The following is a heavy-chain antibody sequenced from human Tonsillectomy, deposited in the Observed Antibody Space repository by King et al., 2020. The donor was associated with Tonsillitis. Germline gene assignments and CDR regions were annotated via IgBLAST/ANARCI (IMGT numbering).Heavy chain of an antibody. D-gene: IGHD1-26*01. CDR2: ISAYNGNT. CDR3: ARVRGGRSLPPAFDI. J-gene: IGHJ3*02. Sequence: VQLVQSGAEVKKPGASVKVSCKASGYSFTSYTFSWVRQAPGQGLEWMGWISAYNGNTHYAQKFQGRVTLTTDTSASTAYMELRSLRSDDTAMYYCARVRGGRSLPPAFDIWGRGTMVTVSS. V-gene: IGHV1-18*01. CDR1: GYSFTSYT.